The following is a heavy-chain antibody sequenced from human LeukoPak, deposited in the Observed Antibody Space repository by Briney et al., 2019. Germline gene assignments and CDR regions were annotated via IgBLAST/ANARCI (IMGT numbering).Heavy chain of an antibody. V-gene: IGHV1-2*02. CDR3: ARGGNGDYYYYYGMDV. CDR1: GYTFTGYY. D-gene: IGHD4-17*01. CDR2: INPNSGGT. J-gene: IGHJ6*02. Sequence: GASVKVSCKASGYTFTGYYMHWVRQAPGQGLEWMGWINPNSGGTNYAQKFQGRVTMTRDTSISTAYMELNRLRSDDTAVYYCARGGNGDYYYYYGMDVWGQGTTVTVSS.